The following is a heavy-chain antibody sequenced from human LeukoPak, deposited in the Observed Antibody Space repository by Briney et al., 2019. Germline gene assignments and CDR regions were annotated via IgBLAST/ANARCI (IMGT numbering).Heavy chain of an antibody. CDR3: ARWSSSENWFDP. D-gene: IGHD3-10*01. Sequence: SVKVSCKASGGTFSSYAISWVRQAPGQGLEWMGGIIPIFGTANYAQKFQGRVTITTDESTGTAYMELSSLRSEDTAVYYCARWSSSENWFDPWGQGTLVTVSS. V-gene: IGHV1-69*05. CDR1: GGTFSSYA. J-gene: IGHJ5*02. CDR2: IIPIFGTA.